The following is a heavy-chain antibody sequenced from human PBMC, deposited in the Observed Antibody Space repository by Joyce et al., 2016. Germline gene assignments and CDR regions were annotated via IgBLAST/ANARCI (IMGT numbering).Heavy chain of an antibody. V-gene: IGHV3-30*18. CDR2: ISHDAERQ. D-gene: IGHD1-1*01. J-gene: IGHJ1*01. CDR1: GFTCNSFA. Sequence: QFQLVESGGRVVQPGRSPRLSCRASGFTCNSFAMHWVRQAPGKGLEWGAVISHDAERQFYGESSKGRFTISRDNYKNTLDLQMNSLRVEDTAVYYCAKGALADQLLPPADLWGQGTLVTVSS. CDR3: AKGALADQLLPPADL.